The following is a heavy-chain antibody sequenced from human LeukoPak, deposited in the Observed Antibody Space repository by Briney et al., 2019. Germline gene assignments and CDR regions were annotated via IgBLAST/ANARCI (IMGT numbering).Heavy chain of an antibody. Sequence: GGSLRLSCAASGFTFSSYWMSWVRQAPGKGLEWVANIKQDGSETYYVDSVKGRLTISRDNAKNSLYLQMNSLRAEDTAVYYCARVRAAAGKNNKDWFDPWGQGTLVTVSS. CDR3: ARVRAAAGKNNKDWFDP. CDR1: GFTFSSYW. D-gene: IGHD6-13*01. CDR2: IKQDGSET. J-gene: IGHJ5*02. V-gene: IGHV3-7*01.